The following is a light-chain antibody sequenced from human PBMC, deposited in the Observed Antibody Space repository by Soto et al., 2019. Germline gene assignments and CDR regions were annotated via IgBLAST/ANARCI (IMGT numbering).Light chain of an antibody. CDR1: SSDVGGYNY. CDR2: DVS. CDR3: SSYTSSSTLEVV. J-gene: IGLJ2*01. Sequence: QSVLTQPASVSGSPGQSITISCTGTSSDVGGYNYVSWYQQHPGKAPKLMIYDVSNRPSGVSTRFPGSKSGNTASLTISGLQAEDEADYYCSSYTSSSTLEVVFGGGTKVTVL. V-gene: IGLV2-14*01.